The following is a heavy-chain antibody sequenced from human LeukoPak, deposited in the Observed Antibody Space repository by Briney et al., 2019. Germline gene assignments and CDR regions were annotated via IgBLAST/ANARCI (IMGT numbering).Heavy chain of an antibody. Sequence: SETLSLTCTVSGGSISSYYWSWIRQPAGKGLEWIGRIYTSGSTNYNPSLKSRVTMSVDTSKNQFSLKLSSATAADTAVYYCARGVVVPAATLNYYYYYGMDVWGQGTTVTVSS. J-gene: IGHJ6*02. D-gene: IGHD2-2*01. CDR3: ARGVVVPAATLNYYYYYGMDV. CDR2: IYTSGST. CDR1: GGSISSYY. V-gene: IGHV4-4*07.